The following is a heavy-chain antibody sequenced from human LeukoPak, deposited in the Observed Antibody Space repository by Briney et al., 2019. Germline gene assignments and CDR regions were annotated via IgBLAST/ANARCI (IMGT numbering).Heavy chain of an antibody. Sequence: PGRSLRLSCAASGFTFSSYAMHWVRQAPGKGLEWVAVISYDGSNKYYADSVKGRFTISRDNSTNTLYLQMNSLRAEDTAVYYCARGTPSSSGWLYYGMDVWGQGTTVTVSS. CDR1: GFTFSSYA. V-gene: IGHV3-30-3*01. D-gene: IGHD6-19*01. CDR3: ARGTPSSSGWLYYGMDV. J-gene: IGHJ6*02. CDR2: ISYDGSNK.